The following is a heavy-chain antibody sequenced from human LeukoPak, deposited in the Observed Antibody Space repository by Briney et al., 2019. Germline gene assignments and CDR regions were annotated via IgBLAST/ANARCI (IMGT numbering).Heavy chain of an antibody. CDR1: GGSISSGCYY. D-gene: IGHD3-3*01. Sequence: SETLSLTCTVSGGSISSGCYYWSWIRQPAGKGLKWIGRIYTSGSTNYNPSLKSRVTISVDTSKNQFSLKLSSVTAADTAVYYCARTIFGVASFDYWGQGTLVTVSS. J-gene: IGHJ4*02. CDR3: ARTIFGVASFDY. V-gene: IGHV4-61*02. CDR2: IYTSGST.